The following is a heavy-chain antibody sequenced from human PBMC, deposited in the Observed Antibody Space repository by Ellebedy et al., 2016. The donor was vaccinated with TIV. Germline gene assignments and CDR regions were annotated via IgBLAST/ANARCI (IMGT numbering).Heavy chain of an antibody. D-gene: IGHD2-8*01. CDR3: ASRAAMVLDY. Sequence: AASVKVSCKASGYTFGSYGVVWVRQAPGQGLERMGWISPYDAKTSYAQKFQGRSTLTTDTSTSTAYVELRRLRSDDTAVYYCASRAAMVLDYWGQGTLVTVSS. CDR1: GYTFGSYG. V-gene: IGHV1-18*04. CDR2: ISPYDAKT. J-gene: IGHJ4*02.